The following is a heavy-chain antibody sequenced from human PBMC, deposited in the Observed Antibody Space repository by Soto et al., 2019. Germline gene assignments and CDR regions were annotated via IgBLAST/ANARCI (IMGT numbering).Heavy chain of an antibody. CDR1: GGSINNGDYY. CDR2: IHDSGNT. V-gene: IGHV4-30-4*01. J-gene: IGHJ5*02. CDR3: ARARGGDSGDYASLFDR. Sequence: SETLSLTCAVSGGSINNGDYYWSWIRQPPGKGLEWIGYIHDSGNTYYNPSLKSRVTISLDTSKNQFSLKVTSMTAADTAVYFCARARGGDSGDYASLFDRWGQGNLVTVSS. D-gene: IGHD4-17*01.